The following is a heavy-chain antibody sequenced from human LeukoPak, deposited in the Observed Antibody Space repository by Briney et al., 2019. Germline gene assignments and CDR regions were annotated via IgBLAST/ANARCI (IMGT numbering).Heavy chain of an antibody. CDR2: IYYSGST. CDR3: ARRWLQTEAFDY. J-gene: IGHJ4*02. CDR1: GGSVSRGSYY. V-gene: IGHV4-61*01. Sequence: SETLSLTCTVSGGSVSRGSYYWSWIRQPPGKGLEWIGYIYYSGSTNYNPSLKSRVTISVDTSKNQFSLKLSSVTAADTAVFYCARRWLQTEAFDYWGQGTLVTVSS. D-gene: IGHD5-24*01.